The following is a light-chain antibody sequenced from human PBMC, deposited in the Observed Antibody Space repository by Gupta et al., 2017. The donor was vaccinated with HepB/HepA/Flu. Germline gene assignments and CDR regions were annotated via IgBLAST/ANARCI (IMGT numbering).Light chain of an antibody. V-gene: IGKV3-20*01. CDR1: QSLSGSY. J-gene: IGKJ2*01. CDR3: HQDGNSAPPT. Sequence: EIVLTQSPSTLSLSPGERVTLPCRARQSLSGSYLAWYQQKPGQAPRLLIYGTSNRDTAITDRFRGSGSGRDFTLTISRRQPEDFAMYYCHQDGNSAPPTFGQGTKLEIK. CDR2: GTS.